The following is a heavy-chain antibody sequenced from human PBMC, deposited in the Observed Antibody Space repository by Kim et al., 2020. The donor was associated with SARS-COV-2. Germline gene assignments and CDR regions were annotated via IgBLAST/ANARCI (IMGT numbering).Heavy chain of an antibody. CDR1: GFSLSTSGVG. V-gene: IGHV2-5*02. CDR3: AHLAQAHPLLWFGENRNWFDP. Sequence: SGPTLVNPTQTLTLTCTFSGFSLSTSGVGVGWIRQPPGKALEWLALIYWDDDKRYSPSLKSRLTITKDTSKNQVVLTMTNMDPVDTATYYCAHLAQAHPLLWFGENRNWFDPWGQGTLVTVSS. D-gene: IGHD3-10*01. CDR2: IYWDDDK. J-gene: IGHJ5*02.